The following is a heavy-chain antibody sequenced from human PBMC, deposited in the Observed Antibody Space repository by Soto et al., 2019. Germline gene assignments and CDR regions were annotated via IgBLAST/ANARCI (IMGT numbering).Heavy chain of an antibody. CDR2: INHSGST. D-gene: IGHD4-17*01. CDR1: GGSFSGYY. J-gene: IGHJ6*02. V-gene: IGHV4-34*01. Sequence: SETLSLTCAVYGGSFSGYYWSWIRQPPGKGLEWIGEINHSGSTNYNPSLKSRVTISVDTSKNQFSLKLSSVTAADTAVYYCARGRATVTVYYYYYYGMDVRGQGTTVTVSS. CDR3: ARGRATVTVYYYYYYGMDV.